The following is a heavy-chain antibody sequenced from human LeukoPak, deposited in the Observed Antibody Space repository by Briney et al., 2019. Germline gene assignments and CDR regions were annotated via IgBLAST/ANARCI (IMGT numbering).Heavy chain of an antibody. Sequence: SETLSLTCTVSGGSISSYYWSWIRQPPGKGLEWIGYIYYSGSTSYNPSLKSRVTISVDTSKNQFSLKLSSVTAADTAVYYCAARSYSSGWYRSRGAINSFDCWGQGTLVTVSS. J-gene: IGHJ4*02. CDR3: AARSYSSGWYRSRGAINSFDC. V-gene: IGHV4-59*01. CDR1: GGSISSYY. CDR2: IYYSGST. D-gene: IGHD6-19*01.